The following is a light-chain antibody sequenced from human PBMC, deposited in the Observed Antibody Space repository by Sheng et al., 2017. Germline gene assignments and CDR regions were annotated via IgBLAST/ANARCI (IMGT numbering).Light chain of an antibody. CDR2: GAS. V-gene: IGKV3-20*01. CDR1: HTVNNNY. CDR3: LQYGRPPCT. J-gene: IGKJ2*02. Sequence: IVLTQSPGTLSLSPGERATLSCRASHTVNNNYLAWFQQKPGQPPRLLIYGASSGATGIPGRFSGSGSGTDFTLTISSLEPEDFAVYYCLQYGRPPCTFGQGTNLEIK.